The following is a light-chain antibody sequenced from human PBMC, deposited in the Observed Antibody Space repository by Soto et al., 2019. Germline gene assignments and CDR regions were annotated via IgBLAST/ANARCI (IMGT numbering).Light chain of an antibody. V-gene: IGKV1-5*01. Sequence: DIQMTQSPSTLSASLGDRVTITCRASQSISSWLAWYQQKPGKAPKVLIYDASSLESGVPSRFSGSGSGTEFTLTISSLQPDDSATYYCQQYNTFLTFGGGTKVDI. CDR2: DAS. CDR3: QQYNTFLT. CDR1: QSISSW. J-gene: IGKJ4*01.